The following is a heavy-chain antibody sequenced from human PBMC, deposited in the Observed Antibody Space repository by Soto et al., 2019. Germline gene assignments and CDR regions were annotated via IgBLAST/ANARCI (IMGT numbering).Heavy chain of an antibody. CDR3: ARPRGKSDWFDP. V-gene: IGHV4-39*01. Sequence: SETLSLTCTVSGGSISGSSYYWGWIRQPPGKGLEWIGSIYYSGSTYYNPSLKSRVTISVDTSKNQFSLKLSSVTAADTAVYYCARPRGKSDWFDPWGQGTLVTVSS. CDR1: GGSISGSSYY. J-gene: IGHJ5*02. CDR2: IYYSGST.